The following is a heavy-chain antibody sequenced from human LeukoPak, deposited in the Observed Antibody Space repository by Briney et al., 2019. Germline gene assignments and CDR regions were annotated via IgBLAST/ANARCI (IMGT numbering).Heavy chain of an antibody. V-gene: IGHV5-51*01. D-gene: IGHD6-13*01. CDR2: IYPGDSDT. CDR3: ARQGTASRFGYFDY. Sequence: GESLKISCKGSGYIFTTYWIGWVRQMPGKGLEWMGIIYPGDSDTRYSPSFQGQVTISADKSISTAYLQWSSLKASDTAMYYCARQGTASRFGYFDYWGQGTLVAVSS. J-gene: IGHJ4*02. CDR1: GYIFTTYW.